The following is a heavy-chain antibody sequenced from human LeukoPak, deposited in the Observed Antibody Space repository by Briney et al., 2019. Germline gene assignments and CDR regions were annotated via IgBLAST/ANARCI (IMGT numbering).Heavy chain of an antibody. CDR3: AREGIAAAGTSVDY. J-gene: IGHJ4*02. CDR1: GYTFTGYY. V-gene: IGHV1-2*04. Sequence: ASVKVSCKASGYTFTGYYMHWVRQAPGRGLEWMGWINPNSGGTNYAQKFQGWVTMTRDTSISTAYMELSRLRSDDTAVYYCAREGIAAAGTSVDYWGQGTLVTVSS. CDR2: INPNSGGT. D-gene: IGHD6-13*01.